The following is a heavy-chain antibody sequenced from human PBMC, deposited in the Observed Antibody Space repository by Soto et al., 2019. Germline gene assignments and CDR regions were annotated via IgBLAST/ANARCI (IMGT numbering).Heavy chain of an antibody. CDR1: GFSLSTHGVG. D-gene: IGHD2-15*01. Sequence: SGPTLVNPTQTLTLTCTFSGFSLSTHGVGVGWVRQPAGGALEWLALIYWDDDKRYSASLNSRLTITKDTSKNQVVLTMTNMDPVDTATYYCAHAMLYCTGGSCSTWFDSWGQGTLVTVSS. CDR2: IYWDDDK. CDR3: AHAMLYCTGGSCSTWFDS. V-gene: IGHV2-5*02. J-gene: IGHJ5*01.